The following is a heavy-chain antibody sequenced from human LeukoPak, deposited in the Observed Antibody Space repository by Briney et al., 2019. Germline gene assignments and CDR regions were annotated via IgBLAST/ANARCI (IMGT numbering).Heavy chain of an antibody. CDR1: GGTFTIYA. CDR2: IIPIFGTA. CDR3: ARDFDDGSGHYYFDY. D-gene: IGHD3-10*01. Sequence: GASVTVSFTASGGTFTIYAISWVRQAPGQGLEWMGGIIPIFGTANYAQKFQGRVTITTDESTSTAYMELSSLRSEDTAVYYCARDFDDGSGHYYFDYWGQGTLVTVSS. V-gene: IGHV1-69*05. J-gene: IGHJ4*02.